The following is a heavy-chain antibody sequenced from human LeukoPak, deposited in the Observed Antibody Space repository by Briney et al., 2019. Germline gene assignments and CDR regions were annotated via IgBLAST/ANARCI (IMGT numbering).Heavy chain of an antibody. CDR3: ARVPEGYYDSSGYYSTYYFDY. CDR2: IYYSGST. CDR1: GGSISSYY. D-gene: IGHD3-22*01. J-gene: IGHJ4*02. Sequence: SETLSLTCTVSGGSISSYYWSWIRQPPGKGLEWIGYIYYSGSTNYNPSLKSRVTISVDTSKNQFSLKLSSVTAADTAVYYCARVPEGYYDSSGYYSTYYFDYWGQGTLVTVSS. V-gene: IGHV4-59*08.